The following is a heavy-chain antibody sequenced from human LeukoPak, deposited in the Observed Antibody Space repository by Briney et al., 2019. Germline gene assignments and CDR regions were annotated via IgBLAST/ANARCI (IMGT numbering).Heavy chain of an antibody. J-gene: IGHJ5*02. D-gene: IGHD4-17*01. V-gene: IGHV1-46*01. CDR1: GYTFTSYY. Sequence: GASVKVSCKASGYTFTSYYMHWVRQAPGQGLEWRGIINPSGGSTSYAQKFQGRVTMTRDTSTSTVYMELSSLRSEDTAVYYCARVVPYGDTSNVNWFDPWGQGTLVTVSS. CDR2: INPSGGST. CDR3: ARVVPYGDTSNVNWFDP.